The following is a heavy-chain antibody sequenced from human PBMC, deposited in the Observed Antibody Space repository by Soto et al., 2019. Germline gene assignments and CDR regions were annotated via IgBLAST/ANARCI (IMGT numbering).Heavy chain of an antibody. CDR2: IYWDDDK. V-gene: IGHV2-5*02. Sequence: SGPTLVNPTQTLTLTCTFSGFSLSASGVGVGWIRQPPGKALEWRALIYWDDDKLYSPSLKSRLTITNDTSKNQVVLTLTNMDPVDTATYYCAHSPQTTSPWGYGYWGQGTLVTVSS. CDR3: AHSPQTTSPWGYGY. J-gene: IGHJ4*02. D-gene: IGHD2-15*01. CDR1: GFSLSASGVG.